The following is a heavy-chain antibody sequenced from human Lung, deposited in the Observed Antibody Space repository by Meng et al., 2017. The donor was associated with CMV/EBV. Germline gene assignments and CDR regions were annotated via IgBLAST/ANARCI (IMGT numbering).Heavy chain of an antibody. CDR1: GGSISSGDYY. Sequence: QLPESGPGRVKPSHPLSLTCTVSGGSISSGDYYWSWIRQPPGKGLEWIGYIYYSGSTYYNPSLKSRVTISVDTSKNQFSLKLSSVTAADTAVYYCARDRTTGRYFDYWGQGTLVTVSS. CDR2: IYYSGST. V-gene: IGHV4-30-4*01. J-gene: IGHJ4*02. D-gene: IGHD4-11*01. CDR3: ARDRTTGRYFDY.